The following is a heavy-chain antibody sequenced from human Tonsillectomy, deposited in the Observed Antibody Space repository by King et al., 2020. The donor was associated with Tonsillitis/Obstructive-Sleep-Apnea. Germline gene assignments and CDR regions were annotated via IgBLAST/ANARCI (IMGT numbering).Heavy chain of an antibody. V-gene: IGHV3-64D*06. D-gene: IGHD5-24*01. Sequence: EVQLVESGRGLVQPGGSLRLSCSASGFTFSNYAMHWVRQAPGKGLEYVSAITSNGGATYYADSVKGRFTISRDNSKNTLYLQMSSLRTEDTAVYYCVKDGYNLGPDYWGQGTLVTVSS. J-gene: IGHJ4*02. CDR1: GFTFSNYA. CDR3: VKDGYNLGPDY. CDR2: ITSNGGAT.